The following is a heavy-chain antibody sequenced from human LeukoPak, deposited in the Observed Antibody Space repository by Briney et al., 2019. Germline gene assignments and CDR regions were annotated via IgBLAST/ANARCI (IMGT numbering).Heavy chain of an antibody. V-gene: IGHV3-23*01. CDR1: GFTFSSYA. CDR3: VKRPWPNGGYFEY. CDR2: LSPSGGT. J-gene: IGHJ4*02. Sequence: PGGSLRLSCAASGFTFSSYAMSWVRQAPGKGLEWVSTLSPSGGTYYPDSVKGRFTISRDNSKNILYLQMNSLRAEDAAVYHCVKRPWPNGGYFEYWGQGSLVTVSS. D-gene: IGHD7-27*01.